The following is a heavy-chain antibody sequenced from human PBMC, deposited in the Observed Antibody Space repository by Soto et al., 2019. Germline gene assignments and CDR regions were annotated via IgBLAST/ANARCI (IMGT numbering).Heavy chain of an antibody. Sequence: GGSLRLSCAASGFTFSSYAMHWVRQAPGKGLEWVAVISYDGSNKYYADSVKGRFTISRDNSKNTLYLQMNSLRAEDTAVYYCARGLWFGESAYGMDVWGQGTTVTVSS. J-gene: IGHJ6*02. CDR2: ISYDGSNK. CDR3: ARGLWFGESAYGMDV. CDR1: GFTFSSYA. D-gene: IGHD3-10*01. V-gene: IGHV3-30-3*01.